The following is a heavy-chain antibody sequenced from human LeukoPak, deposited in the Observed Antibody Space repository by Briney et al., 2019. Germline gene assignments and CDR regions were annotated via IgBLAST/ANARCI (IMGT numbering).Heavy chain of an antibody. J-gene: IGHJ4*02. CDR1: GFTFSSYA. CDR3: AKWGSSGWFYYFDY. CDR2: ISGGGGTT. D-gene: IGHD6-19*01. Sequence: PGGSLRLSCAASGFTFSSYAMIWVRQAPGKGLEWVSAISGGGGTTYYPDSVKGRFTISRDNSENTLSLQMSSLRAEDTAVYYCAKWGSSGWFYYFDYWGQGTLVTVSS. V-gene: IGHV3-23*01.